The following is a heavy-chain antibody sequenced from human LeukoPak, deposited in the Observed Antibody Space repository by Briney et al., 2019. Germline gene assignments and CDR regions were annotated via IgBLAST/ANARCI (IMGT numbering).Heavy chain of an antibody. J-gene: IGHJ4*02. D-gene: IGHD6-25*01. Sequence: ASVKVSCKASGYTFTGYYMHWLRQAPGQGLEWMGWIDPNSGGTNYAQKFQGRVAMTRHTSISTAYMELSRLRSDDTAVYYCARDRDRSHYRSVGYWGQGTLVTVSS. CDR1: GYTFTGYY. V-gene: IGHV1-2*02. CDR3: ARDRDRSHYRSVGY. CDR2: IDPNSGGT.